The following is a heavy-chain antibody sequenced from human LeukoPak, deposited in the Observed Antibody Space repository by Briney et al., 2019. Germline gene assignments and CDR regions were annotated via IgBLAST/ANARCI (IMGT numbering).Heavy chain of an antibody. D-gene: IGHD5-24*01. J-gene: IGHJ4*02. V-gene: IGHV4-39*07. Sequence: SETLSLTCTVSGGSISSSSYYWGWIRQPPGKGLEWIGSIYYSGSTYYNPSLKSRVTISVDTSKNQFSLKLSSVTAADTAVYYCARNGGYNQDYWGQGTLVTVSS. CDR2: IYYSGST. CDR3: ARNGGYNQDY. CDR1: GGSISSSSYY.